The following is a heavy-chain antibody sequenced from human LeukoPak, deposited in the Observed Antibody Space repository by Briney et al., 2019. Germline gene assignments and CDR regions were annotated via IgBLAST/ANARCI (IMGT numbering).Heavy chain of an antibody. CDR2: IRSKANSYAT. Sequence: PGGSLRLSCAASGFTFSGSAMHWVRQASGKGLEWVGRIRSKANSYATAYAASVKGRFTISRDDSKNTAYLQMNSLKTEDTAVYYCAKDLGGSGSYPPYYFDYWGQGTLVTVSS. J-gene: IGHJ4*02. CDR1: GFTFSGSA. V-gene: IGHV3-73*01. CDR3: AKDLGGSGSYPPYYFDY. D-gene: IGHD3-10*01.